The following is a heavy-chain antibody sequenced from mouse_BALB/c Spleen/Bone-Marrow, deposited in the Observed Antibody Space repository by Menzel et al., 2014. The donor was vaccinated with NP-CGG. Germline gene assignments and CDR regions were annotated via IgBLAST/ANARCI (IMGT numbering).Heavy chain of an antibody. V-gene: IGHV1S135*01. J-gene: IGHJ4*01. Sequence: EVQLQQSAPELVKPGASVKESCKASGYAFTSYNMNWVKQSHGKSLEWNGYIDPYNAGTSYNQKFKGKATLTVDKSSSSACMDLNSPTSEDSAVYYCARWIMGAMDYWGQGTSVTVSS. CDR2: IDPYNAGT. CDR1: GYAFTSYN. CDR3: ARWIMGAMDY.